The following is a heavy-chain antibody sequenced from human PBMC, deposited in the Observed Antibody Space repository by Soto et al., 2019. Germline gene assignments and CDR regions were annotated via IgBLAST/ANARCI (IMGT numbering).Heavy chain of an antibody. CDR2: ISAYNGNT. CDR3: AREYCSSTSCYIWFDP. V-gene: IGHV1-18*01. Sequence: QVQLVQSGAEVKKPGASVKVSCKASGYTFTSYGISWVRQAPGQGLEWMGWISAYNGNTNYAQKLKGRVTMTXXTXTXXAYMELRSLRSDDTAVYYCAREYCSSTSCYIWFDPWGQGTLVTVSS. J-gene: IGHJ5*02. D-gene: IGHD2-2*02. CDR1: GYTFTSYG.